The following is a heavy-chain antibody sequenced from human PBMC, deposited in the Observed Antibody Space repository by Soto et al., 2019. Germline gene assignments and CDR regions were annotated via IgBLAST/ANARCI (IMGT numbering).Heavy chain of an antibody. Sequence: GGSLRLSCTASGFTFSSYAMSWVRQAPGKELEWVSTISGNSGKTDYAESVKGRFSISRDNSKNTVHLQLDSLRAEDTAVYFCAKLGFVLMELYYFHQWGHGTLVTVSS. J-gene: IGHJ4*01. D-gene: IGHD2-8*01. V-gene: IGHV3-23*01. CDR2: ISGNSGKT. CDR3: AKLGFVLMELYYFHQ. CDR1: GFTFSSYA.